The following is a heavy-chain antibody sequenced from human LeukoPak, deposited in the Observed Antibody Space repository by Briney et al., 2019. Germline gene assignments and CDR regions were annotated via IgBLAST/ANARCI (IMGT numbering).Heavy chain of an antibody. V-gene: IGHV3-23*01. CDR2: ISGSGGST. CDR1: GFAFKNAW. Sequence: GGSLRLSCAASGFAFKNAWMSWVRQAPGKGLEWVSAISGSGGSTYYADSVKGRFTISRDNSKNTLYLQMNSLRAEGTAVYYCAKLPLLTTGDAFDIWGQGTMVTVSS. D-gene: IGHD4-11*01. J-gene: IGHJ3*02. CDR3: AKLPLLTTGDAFDI.